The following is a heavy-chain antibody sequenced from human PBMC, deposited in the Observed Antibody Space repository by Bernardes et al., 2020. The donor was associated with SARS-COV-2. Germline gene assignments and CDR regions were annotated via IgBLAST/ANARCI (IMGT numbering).Heavy chain of an antibody. D-gene: IGHD3-22*01. J-gene: IGHJ4*02. Sequence: SETLSLTCTVSGDSISNYYWSWIRQPPGKGLEWIGYVYYSGSTNYNPSLKSRVATSIDTSNNRFSLSLTSATAADTAVYFCARESGTQFYDSGAYYSSTIADFWSQGTLVTVSS. CDR1: GDSISNYY. CDR2: VYYSGST. CDR3: ARESGTQFYDSGAYYSSTIADF. V-gene: IGHV4-59*01.